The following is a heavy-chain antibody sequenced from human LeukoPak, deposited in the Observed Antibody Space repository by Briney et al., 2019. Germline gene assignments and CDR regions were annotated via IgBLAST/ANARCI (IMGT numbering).Heavy chain of an antibody. CDR1: GGTFSSYA. V-gene: IGHV1-69*01. CDR2: IIPIFGTA. J-gene: IGHJ4*02. D-gene: IGHD6-13*01. CDR3: ARGGIAAAGNFDY. Sequence: ASVKVSCKASGGTFSSYAISWVRQAPGQGLEWMGGIIPIFGTANYAQKFQGRVTITADESTSTAYMELSSLRSEDTAVYYCARGGIAAAGNFDYWGQGTLVTVSS.